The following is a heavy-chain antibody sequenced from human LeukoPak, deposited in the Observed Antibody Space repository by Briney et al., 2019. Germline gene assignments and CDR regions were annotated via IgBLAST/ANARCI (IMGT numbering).Heavy chain of an antibody. CDR1: GFTFSNYW. Sequence: GGSLRLSCAASGFTFSNYWMSWVRQAPGKGLEWVANIKEDGSDKYYVDSVKGRFTISRDNAKNSQYLQMNSLRAEDTAVCYCARDTGYNTFDYWGRGTLVTVSS. J-gene: IGHJ4*02. CDR3: ARDTGYNTFDY. CDR2: IKEDGSDK. D-gene: IGHD5-24*01. V-gene: IGHV3-7*05.